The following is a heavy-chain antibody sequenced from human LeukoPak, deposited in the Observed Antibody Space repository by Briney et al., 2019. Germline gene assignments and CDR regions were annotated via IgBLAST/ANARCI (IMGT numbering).Heavy chain of an antibody. V-gene: IGHV4-59*01. CDR3: TRHDYGDSLKVDY. CDR1: GGSISGYY. D-gene: IGHD4-17*01. J-gene: IGHJ4*02. Sequence: SETLSLTCTVSGGSISGYYWSWIRQPPGKGLEWIGYIYYSGSTNYNPSLKSRVTISVDTSKNQFSLQLSSVTAADTAVYHCTRHDYGDSLKVDYWGQGTLVAVSS. CDR2: IYYSGST.